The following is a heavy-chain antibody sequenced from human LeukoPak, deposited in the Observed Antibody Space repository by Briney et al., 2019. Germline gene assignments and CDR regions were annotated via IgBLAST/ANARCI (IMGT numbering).Heavy chain of an antibody. V-gene: IGHV3-21*01. CDR1: GFTFSSYT. Sequence: PGGSLRLSCAASGFTFSSYTMNWVRQAPGKGLEWVSSISSLSNYMYYADSVKGRFTISRDNSKNTLYLQMNSLRAEDTAVYYCAKDAVIGWNSDPPYWGQGTLVTVSS. J-gene: IGHJ4*02. D-gene: IGHD1-7*01. CDR3: AKDAVIGWNSDPPY. CDR2: ISSLSNYM.